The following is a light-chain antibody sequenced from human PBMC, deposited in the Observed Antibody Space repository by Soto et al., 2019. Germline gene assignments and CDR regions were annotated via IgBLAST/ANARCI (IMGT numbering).Light chain of an antibody. CDR1: SSNIGAGYD. V-gene: IGLV1-40*01. CDR3: QSYDSSLSGSV. Sequence: QSVLTQPPSVSGAPGQRVTISCTGSSSNIGAGYDVHWYQQLPGTAPKLLIYGVRFSGSRSGTSASLAITGLQAEDEADYYCQSYDSSLSGSVFGGGTKLTVL. CDR2: G. J-gene: IGLJ2*01.